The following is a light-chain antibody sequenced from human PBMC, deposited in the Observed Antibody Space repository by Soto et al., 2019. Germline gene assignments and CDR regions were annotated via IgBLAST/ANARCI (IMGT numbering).Light chain of an antibody. CDR1: QSVLYNSNNKNY. CDR2: WAS. J-gene: IGKJ3*01. V-gene: IGKV4-1*01. Sequence: DIVMTQSPDSLAVSLGERATINCKSSQSVLYNSNNKNYLAWYQQKPGQAPKMLIYWASTRESGVPDRFSGSGSGTNFPLTVSSLQAEDVAVYYGQQYRSSPFTFGPGTKVDIK. CDR3: QQYRSSPFT.